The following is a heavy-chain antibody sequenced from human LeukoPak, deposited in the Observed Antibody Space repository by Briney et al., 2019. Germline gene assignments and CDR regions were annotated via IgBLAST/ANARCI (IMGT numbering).Heavy chain of an antibody. D-gene: IGHD3-22*01. V-gene: IGHV1-24*01. CDR2: FDPEDGET. Sequence: ASVKVSCKVSGYTLTELSMHWVRQAPGKGLEWMGGFDPEDGETIYAQKFQGRVTMTTDTSTSTAYMELRSLRSDDTAVYYCARRAAYDSSGYFMTDAFDIWGQGTMVTVSS. J-gene: IGHJ3*02. CDR1: GYTLTELS. CDR3: ARRAAYDSSGYFMTDAFDI.